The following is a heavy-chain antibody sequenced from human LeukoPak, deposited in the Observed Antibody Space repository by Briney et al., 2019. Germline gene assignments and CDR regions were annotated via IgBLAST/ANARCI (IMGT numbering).Heavy chain of an antibody. Sequence: GGSLRLSCAASGFSFSSYSMNWVRQAPGKGLEWVSYITSGSSTTYYADSVKGRFSISRDNAKNSLYLQMNSLRAEDTAVYYCAREEYSSSSGGDAFDIWGQGTMVTASS. CDR3: AREEYSSSSGGDAFDI. J-gene: IGHJ3*02. CDR2: ITSGSSTT. D-gene: IGHD6-6*01. V-gene: IGHV3-48*04. CDR1: GFSFSSYS.